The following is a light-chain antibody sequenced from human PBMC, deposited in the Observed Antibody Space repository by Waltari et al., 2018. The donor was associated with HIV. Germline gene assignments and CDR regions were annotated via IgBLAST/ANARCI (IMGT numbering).Light chain of an antibody. Sequence: QSALTQPRPVSGSPGQSVTISCTGPSSDVGGYNYVSWYHQHPGKAPKLMIYDVSKRPSGVPDRFSGSKSGNTASLTISGLQAEDEADYYCCSYAGSYTSWVFGGGTKLTVL. CDR3: CSYAGSYTSWV. CDR2: DVS. V-gene: IGLV2-11*01. CDR1: SSDVGGYNY. J-gene: IGLJ3*02.